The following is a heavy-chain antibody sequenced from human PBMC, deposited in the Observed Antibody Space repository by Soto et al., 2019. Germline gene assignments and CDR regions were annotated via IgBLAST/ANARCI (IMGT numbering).Heavy chain of an antibody. CDR1: GLTFSSYW. V-gene: IGHV3-7*03. D-gene: IGHD3-3*01. CDR3: ARSIVTLGVVTISDATWFDP. CDR2: IKPDGSEK. J-gene: IGHJ5*02. Sequence: EGQLVESGGGLVQPGGSLRLSCEASGLTFSSYWMTWVRQAPGKGLEWVADIKPDGSEKYYVDSVEGRFTISRDNAKDLICLEMNRLRVEDTAVYYFARSIVTLGVVTISDATWFDPWGQGTAVSVCS.